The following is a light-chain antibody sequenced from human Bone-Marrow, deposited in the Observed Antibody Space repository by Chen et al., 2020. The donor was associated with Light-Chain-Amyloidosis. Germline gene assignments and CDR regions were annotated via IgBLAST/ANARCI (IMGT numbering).Light chain of an antibody. CDR1: QSVSSN. Sequence: EIVMTQSPVTLSVSPGERATLSCRASQSVSSNLAWYQHKPGQAPRLLVYGASARGTGIPARFSGRGSGTEFTLTITSLQSEDFAVYYCQQYKNWPSITFGQGTRLEIK. CDR2: GAS. CDR3: QQYKNWPSIT. J-gene: IGKJ5*01. V-gene: IGKV3-15*01.